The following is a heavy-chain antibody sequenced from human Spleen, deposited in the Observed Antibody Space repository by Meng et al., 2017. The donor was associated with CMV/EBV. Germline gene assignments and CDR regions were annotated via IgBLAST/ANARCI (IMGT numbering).Heavy chain of an antibody. V-gene: IGHV3-48*04. CDR1: GFTFSSYS. CDR3: VREDYGDYFFDT. Sequence: GGSLRLSCAASGFTFSSYSMNWVRQAPGKGLEWVSYISGSGNTIHYADSVRGRFIISRDTPKNSVYLQMNSLRAEDTAVYYCVREDYGDYFFDTWGQGTRVTVSS. CDR2: ISGSGNTI. D-gene: IGHD4-17*01. J-gene: IGHJ4*02.